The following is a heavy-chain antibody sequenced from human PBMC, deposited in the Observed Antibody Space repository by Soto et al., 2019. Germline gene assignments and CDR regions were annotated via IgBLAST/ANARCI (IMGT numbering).Heavy chain of an antibody. J-gene: IGHJ5*02. CDR1: GFTFSSYA. CDR3: AKDLQTRITGWFDX. V-gene: IGHV3-23*01. Sequence: GGSLRLSCAAPGFTFSSYAMSWVRQAPGKGLEWVETISCSGGSTYYAYSVKVRFTISRDNSKYTLYLQMNSLRAEDTAVYYCAKDLQTRITGWFDXWGQGTLVTVSX. CDR2: ISCSGGST. D-gene: IGHD3-10*01.